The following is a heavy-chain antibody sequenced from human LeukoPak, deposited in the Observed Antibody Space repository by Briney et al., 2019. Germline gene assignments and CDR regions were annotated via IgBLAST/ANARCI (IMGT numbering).Heavy chain of an antibody. CDR3: AKDLTELTLALNC. J-gene: IGHJ4*02. CDR1: GFXFSSYG. D-gene: IGHD3-9*01. V-gene: IGHV3-30*18. Sequence: GRSLKLSCAASGFXFSSYGMAWVRQAPGKGLEWMAVISNDGTRKYYADSVKGRFTISRDNSKNTLYLQMNSLRVEDMAVYYCAKDLTELTLALNCWGQGTLVTVSS. CDR2: ISNDGTRK.